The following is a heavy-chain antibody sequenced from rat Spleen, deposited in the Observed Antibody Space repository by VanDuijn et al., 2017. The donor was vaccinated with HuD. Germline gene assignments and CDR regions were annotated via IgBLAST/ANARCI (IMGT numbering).Heavy chain of an antibody. CDR2: IWGDGST. Sequence: QVQLKESGPGLVQPSQTLSLTCTVSGFSLTSNSVHWVRQPPGKGLEWMGGIWGDGSTDYNSALKSRLSISRDTSNSQVFLKMNSLQTDDTAMYCWTGIPDWFAYWGQGTLVTVSS. D-gene: IGHD1-11*01. CDR3: TGIPDWFAY. J-gene: IGHJ3*01. CDR1: GFSLTSNS. V-gene: IGHV2-1*01.